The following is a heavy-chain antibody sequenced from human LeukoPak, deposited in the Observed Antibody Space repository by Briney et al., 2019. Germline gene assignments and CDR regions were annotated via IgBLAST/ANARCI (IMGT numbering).Heavy chain of an antibody. CDR2: ISAYNGNT. CDR1: GYTFTSYG. V-gene: IGHV1-18*01. D-gene: IGHD6-6*01. J-gene: IGHJ4*02. Sequence: ASVKVSCKTSGYTFTSYGISWVRQAPGQRSEWMGGISAYNGNTNYAQKLQGRVTMTTDTSTSTAYMEPRSLRSDATAVYYCARGVAARPFDYWGQGPLVTVSS. CDR3: ARGVAARPFDY.